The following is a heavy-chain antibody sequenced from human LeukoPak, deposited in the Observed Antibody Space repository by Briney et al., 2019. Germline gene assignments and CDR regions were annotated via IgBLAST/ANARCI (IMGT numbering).Heavy chain of an antibody. V-gene: IGHV4-59*01. D-gene: IGHD3-22*01. CDR2: IYYSGST. Sequence: PSETLSLTCTVSGGSISSYYWSWLRQPPGKGLAWIGYIYYSGSTNYNPSLKSRVTISVDTSKNQFSLKLSSVTAADTAVYYCARVKNYYDSSGYPYYFDYWGQGTLVTVSS. CDR3: ARVKNYYDSSGYPYYFDY. J-gene: IGHJ4*02. CDR1: GGSISSYY.